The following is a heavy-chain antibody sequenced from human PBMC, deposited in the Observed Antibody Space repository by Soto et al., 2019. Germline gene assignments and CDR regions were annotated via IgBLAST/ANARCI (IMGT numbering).Heavy chain of an antibody. CDR3: ASLPTDIVLVPAAIQGYFQH. CDR2: IIPIFGTA. CDR1: GGTFSSYA. Sequence: QVQLVQSGAEVKKPGSSVKVSCKASGGTFSSYAISWVRQAPGQGLEWMGGIIPIFGTANYAQKFQGRVTITADESTSTAYMELSSLRSEDTAVYYCASLPTDIVLVPAAIQGYFQHWGQGTLVTVSS. D-gene: IGHD2-2*01. J-gene: IGHJ1*01. V-gene: IGHV1-69*12.